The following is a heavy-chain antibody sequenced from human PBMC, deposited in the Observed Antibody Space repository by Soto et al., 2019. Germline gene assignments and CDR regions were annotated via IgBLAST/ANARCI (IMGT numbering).Heavy chain of an antibody. CDR3: ARGPLWFGDFGAFDL. Sequence: ASVKVSCKASGYTFTSYAMHWVRQAPGQRLEWMGWINAGNGNTKYSQKFQGRVTITRDTSASTAYMELSSLRSEDTAVYYCARGPLWFGDFGAFDLWGQGTMVTVSS. J-gene: IGHJ3*01. D-gene: IGHD3-10*01. CDR1: GYTFTSYA. V-gene: IGHV1-3*01. CDR2: INAGNGNT.